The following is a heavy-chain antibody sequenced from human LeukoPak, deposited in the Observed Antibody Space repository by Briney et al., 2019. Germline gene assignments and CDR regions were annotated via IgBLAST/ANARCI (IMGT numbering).Heavy chain of an antibody. J-gene: IGHJ3*02. CDR3: ARDGVYDSSGYLDAFDI. CDR1: GFTFDDFA. V-gene: IGHV3-9*01. Sequence: PGGSLRLSCAASGFTFDDFAMHWVRQAPGKGLEWVSSISWNSGSINYADSVKGRFTISRDSAKNSLYLQMNSLRAEDTALYYCARDGVYDSSGYLDAFDIWGQGTMVTVSS. CDR2: ISWNSGSI. D-gene: IGHD3-22*01.